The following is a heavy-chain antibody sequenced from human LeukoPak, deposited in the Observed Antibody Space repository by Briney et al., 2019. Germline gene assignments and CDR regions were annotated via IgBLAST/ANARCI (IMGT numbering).Heavy chain of an antibody. J-gene: IGHJ4*02. CDR1: GGSISGYY. CDR3: ARAGYNYGFFNLDY. Sequence: PLETQSLTCTVSGGSISGYYWSWIRQPPGKGLEWIGYIYYSGNTNYNPSLKSRVTISVDTSKNQFSLKLSSVTAADTALYYCARAGYNYGFFNLDYWGQGTLVTVSS. D-gene: IGHD5-18*01. CDR2: IYYSGNT. V-gene: IGHV4-59*08.